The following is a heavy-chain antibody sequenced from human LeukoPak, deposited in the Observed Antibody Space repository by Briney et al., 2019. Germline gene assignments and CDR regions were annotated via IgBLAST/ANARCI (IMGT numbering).Heavy chain of an antibody. V-gene: IGHV3-66*01. D-gene: IGHD2-8*01. J-gene: IGHJ6*02. CDR3: ARSEGYCTNGVCSYGMDV. CDR1: GFXLSSSY. Sequence: PGGSLRVSCEASGFXLSSSYISWVRQGPGKGLEWISLIYSGGSTYYADSVKGRFTISRDNSKNTLYLQMSSLRAADTAVYYCARSEGYCTNGVCSYGMDVWAKGPRSPSP. CDR2: IYSGGST.